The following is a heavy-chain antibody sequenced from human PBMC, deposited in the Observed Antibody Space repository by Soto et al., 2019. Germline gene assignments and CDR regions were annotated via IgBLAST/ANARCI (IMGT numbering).Heavy chain of an antibody. Sequence: SSETLSLTCTVSGGSISSGDYYWGWIRQYPGKGLEWIGYIYYSGSTNYNPSLKSRATISVDTSKNQFSLKLRSVTAADTAVYYCARQRDGYNYRYFDYWGQGTLVTVS. CDR3: ARQRDGYNYRYFDY. V-gene: IGHV4-31*03. CDR2: IYYSGST. J-gene: IGHJ4*02. D-gene: IGHD5-12*01. CDR1: GGSISSGDYY.